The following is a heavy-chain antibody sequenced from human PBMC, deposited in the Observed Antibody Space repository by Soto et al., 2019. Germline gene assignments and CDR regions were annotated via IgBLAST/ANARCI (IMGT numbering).Heavy chain of an antibody. J-gene: IGHJ6*01. CDR3: SRRRHTKFSHG. V-gene: IGHV3-30*03. CDR2: ISYDGSNK. Sequence: PGKGLEWVAVISYDGSNKYYADSVKGRFTISRDNSKNTLYLQMNSLRAEDTGVFFSSRRRHTKFSHG. D-gene: IGHD3-9*01.